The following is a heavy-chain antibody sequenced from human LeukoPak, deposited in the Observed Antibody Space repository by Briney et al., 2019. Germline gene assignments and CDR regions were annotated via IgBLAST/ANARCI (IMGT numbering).Heavy chain of an antibody. CDR1: GDSISSGSHY. D-gene: IGHD6-19*01. CDR2: IYATGSY. V-gene: IGHV4-61*02. CDR3: ARMNGLGGWAPFDY. J-gene: IGHJ4*02. Sequence: SQTLSLTCTVSGDSISSGSHYWSWIRQPAGKGLEWIGLIYATGSYSYNPALKSRVTILVDTAKNQFSLKLNSVTAADTAVYFCARMNGLGGWAPFDYWGQGTLVSVSS.